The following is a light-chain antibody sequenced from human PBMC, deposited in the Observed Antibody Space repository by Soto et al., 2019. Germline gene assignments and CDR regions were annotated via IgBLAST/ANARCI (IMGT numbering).Light chain of an antibody. J-gene: IGKJ2*02. V-gene: IGKV1-33*01. CDR3: QLHGNRHLSWT. Sequence: DIPMTQSPSSLSASVGDRVTITCQARQDITNYLNWYQQKPGKAPKLQIYDASNLETGVPSRFSGSGSGTEVTGPISSLQPEDIERYYCQLHGNRHLSWTVGQGAKREIK. CDR2: DAS. CDR1: QDITNY.